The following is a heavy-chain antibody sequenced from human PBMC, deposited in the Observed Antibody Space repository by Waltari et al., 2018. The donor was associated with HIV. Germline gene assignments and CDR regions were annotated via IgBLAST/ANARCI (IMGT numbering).Heavy chain of an antibody. CDR1: GFTFDDYA. J-gene: IGHJ4*02. V-gene: IGHV3-9*01. CDR3: GKDLKQWLVGYFDY. D-gene: IGHD6-19*01. Sequence: EVQLVESGGGLVQPGRSLRLSCAASGFTFDDYAMHWVRQAPGKGLEWVSGISWNSGSIGYADSVKGRFTISRDNAKNSLYLQMNSLRAEDTALYYCGKDLKQWLVGYFDYWGQGTLVTVSS. CDR2: ISWNSGSI.